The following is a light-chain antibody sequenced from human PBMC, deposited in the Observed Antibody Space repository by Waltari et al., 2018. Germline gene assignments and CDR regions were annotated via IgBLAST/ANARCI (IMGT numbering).Light chain of an antibody. CDR2: EDS. V-gene: IGLV1-51*02. CDR1: SSTIGNNY. J-gene: IGLJ7*01. CDR3: GTWDSSLSGAV. Sequence: QSVFTQPPSVSAAPGQRVTISCPGGSSTIGNNYVSWYRQFPGTAPKLLIYEDSERPSGIPGRFSGSKSGTSATLDITGLQAGDEADYYCGTWDSSLSGAVFGGGTHLTVL.